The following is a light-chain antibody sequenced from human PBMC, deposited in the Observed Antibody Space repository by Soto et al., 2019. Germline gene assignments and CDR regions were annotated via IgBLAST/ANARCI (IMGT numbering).Light chain of an antibody. CDR1: SSDVGGYNF. J-gene: IGLJ1*01. CDR3: SSYTSISTLV. CDR2: DVN. Sequence: QSALTQPASVSGSPGQSITISCTGTSSDVGGYNFVSWYQQHPGKVPKLMIYDVNTRPSGVSNRFSGSKSGNTASLTVSGLQAEDEADYYCSSYTSISTLVFGTGTKVTVL. V-gene: IGLV2-14*03.